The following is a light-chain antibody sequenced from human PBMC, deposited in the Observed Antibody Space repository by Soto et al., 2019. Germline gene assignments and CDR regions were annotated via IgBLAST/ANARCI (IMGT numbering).Light chain of an antibody. CDR2: AAS. J-gene: IGKJ1*01. CDR3: QQYGSSPGT. Sequence: EIVLTQSPGTLSLSPADRAILSCRASETVTGKYLAWYQHKVGQAPRLLIFAASNRATGIPDRFSGSGSGTDFTLTISRLEHEDFAMYFCQQYGSSPGTFGQGTMV. CDR1: ETVTGKY. V-gene: IGKV3-20*01.